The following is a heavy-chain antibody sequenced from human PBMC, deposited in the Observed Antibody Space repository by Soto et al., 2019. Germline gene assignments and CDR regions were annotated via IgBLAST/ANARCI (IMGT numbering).Heavy chain of an antibody. Sequence: QVQLQQWGAGLLKPSETLSLTCAVYGGSFSGYYWSWIRQPPGKGLEWIGEINHSGSTNYNPSLKSRVTISVDTSKNQFSLKLSSVTAADTAVYDCARGILPTYYFDYWGQGTLVTVSS. CDR2: INHSGST. CDR3: ARGILPTYYFDY. CDR1: GGSFSGYY. J-gene: IGHJ4*02. V-gene: IGHV4-34*01. D-gene: IGHD2-2*01.